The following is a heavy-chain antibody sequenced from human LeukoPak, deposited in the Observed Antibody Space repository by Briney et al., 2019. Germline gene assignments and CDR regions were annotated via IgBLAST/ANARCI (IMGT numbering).Heavy chain of an antibody. D-gene: IGHD3-10*01. Sequence: ASVKVSCKASGYTFTSYGISWVRQAPGQGLEWMGWIIPYNGNTNYPQKLQGRVTMTTDTSTSTAYMELRSLRPDDTAVYYCARDKDYYGSGSYYISRWFDPWGQGTLVTVSS. V-gene: IGHV1-18*01. CDR2: IIPYNGNT. CDR3: ARDKDYYGSGSYYISRWFDP. J-gene: IGHJ5*02. CDR1: GYTFTSYG.